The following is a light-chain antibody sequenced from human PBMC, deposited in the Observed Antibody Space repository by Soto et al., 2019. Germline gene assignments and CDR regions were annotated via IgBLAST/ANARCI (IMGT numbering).Light chain of an antibody. V-gene: IGKV1-5*01. Sequence: DIQMTQSPSTLSASVGDRVTITCRASQSISSWLAWYQQKPGKAPKLLIYDASSLESGVPSRFSGSGSGTEFTLTISSLQPDDFATYYCQQYNSYSHLTFGGGTKVDI. J-gene: IGKJ4*01. CDR2: DAS. CDR3: QQYNSYSHLT. CDR1: QSISSW.